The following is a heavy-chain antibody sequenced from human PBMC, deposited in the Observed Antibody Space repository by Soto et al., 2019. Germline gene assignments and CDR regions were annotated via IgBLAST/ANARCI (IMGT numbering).Heavy chain of an antibody. J-gene: IGHJ6*02. CDR1: GGSFSVYY. CDR2: INHSGST. V-gene: IGHV4-34*01. CDR3: ARGGYYAPRDV. Sequence: SETLSLTCAVSGGSFSVYYWSWIRQTPGKGLEWIGEINHSGSTNCSPSLKRRVTISLDTSKNQFSLKVTSVTAADTAVYYGARGGYYAPRDVWGQGTTVTVSS. D-gene: IGHD3-3*01.